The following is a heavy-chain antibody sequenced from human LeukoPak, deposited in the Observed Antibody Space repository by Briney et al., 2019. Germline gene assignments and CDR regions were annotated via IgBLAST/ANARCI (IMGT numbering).Heavy chain of an antibody. Sequence: PSETLSLTCAVYGGSFSGCYWSWIRQPPGKGLEWIGEINHSGSTNYNPSLKSRVTISVDTSKNQFSLKLRSVTAADTAVYYCARGAGEQQLWGQGTLVTVSS. J-gene: IGHJ4*02. CDR3: ARGAGEQQL. D-gene: IGHD6-13*01. CDR1: GGSFSGCY. CDR2: INHSGST. V-gene: IGHV4-34*01.